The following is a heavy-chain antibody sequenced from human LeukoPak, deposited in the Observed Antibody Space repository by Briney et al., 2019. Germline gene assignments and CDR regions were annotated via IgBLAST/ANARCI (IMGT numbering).Heavy chain of an antibody. D-gene: IGHD3-9*01. CDR1: GGSFSGYY. V-gene: IGHV4-34*01. CDR3: ARRGAYYNILTGYRRNDAFDI. J-gene: IGHJ3*02. Sequence: KPSETLSLTCVVYGGSFSGYYWSWIRQPPGKGLEWIGEINHSGSTNYNPSLKSRVTISVDTSKNQFSLKLSSVTAADTAVYSCARRGAYYNILTGYRRNDAFDIWGQGTMVTVSS. CDR2: INHSGST.